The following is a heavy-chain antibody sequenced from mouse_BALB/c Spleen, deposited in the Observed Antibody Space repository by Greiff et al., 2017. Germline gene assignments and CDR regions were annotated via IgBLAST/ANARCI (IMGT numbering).Heavy chain of an antibody. D-gene: IGHD4-1*02. CDR2: INPSTGYT. CDR3: ARSPTGMDY. Sequence: QVQLKQSGADLAKPGASVKMSCKASGYTFTSYWMHWVKQRPGQGLEWIGYINPSTGYTEYNQKFKDKATLTADKSSSTAYMQLSSLTSEDSAVYYCARSPTGMDYWGQGTSVTVSS. J-gene: IGHJ4*01. V-gene: IGHV1-7*01. CDR1: GYTFTSYW.